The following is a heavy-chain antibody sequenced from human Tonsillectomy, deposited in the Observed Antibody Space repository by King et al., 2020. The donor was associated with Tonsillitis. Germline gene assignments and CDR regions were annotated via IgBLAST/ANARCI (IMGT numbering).Heavy chain of an antibody. Sequence: QLVQSGAEVKKPGASVKVSCKASGYTFTSYYMYWVRQSPGQGLEWMGIINPSDGSTDYTQNVQGRLPMTRDTSTSTVYMELSSLKSEDTAVYSCARALLPGDRPSWFDPWGQGTLVTVSS. J-gene: IGHJ5*02. CDR1: GYTFTSYY. CDR3: ARALLPGDRPSWFDP. V-gene: IGHV1-46*03. CDR2: INPSDGST. D-gene: IGHD6-6*01.